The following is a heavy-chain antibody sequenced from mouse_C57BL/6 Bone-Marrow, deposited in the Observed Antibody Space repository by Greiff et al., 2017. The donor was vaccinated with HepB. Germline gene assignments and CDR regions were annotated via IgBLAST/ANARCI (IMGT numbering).Heavy chain of an antibody. CDR1: GFTFSSYA. CDR3: ARDGPYYYGIAY. CDR2: ISDGGSYT. Sequence: EVKLVESGGGLVKPGGSLKLSCAASGFTFSSYAMSWVRQTPEKRLEWVATISDGGSYTYYPDNVKGRFTISRDNAKNNLYLQMSHLKSEDTAMYYCARDGPYYYGIAYWGQGTLVTVSA. D-gene: IGHD1-1*01. V-gene: IGHV5-4*01. J-gene: IGHJ3*01.